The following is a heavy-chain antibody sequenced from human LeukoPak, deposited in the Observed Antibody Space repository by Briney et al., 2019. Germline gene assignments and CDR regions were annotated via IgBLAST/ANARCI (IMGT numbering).Heavy chain of an antibody. CDR2: IRYDESKK. CDR1: GFTFSYYG. V-gene: IGHV3-30*02. D-gene: IGHD1-26*01. Sequence: PGGSLRLSCAASGFTFSYYGMHWVRQAPSKGLEWVAFIRYDESKKFYGDSVKGRFTISRDNSKNTLYLQMNSLRTEDTAVYYCAKSHLPNAYSGTYYCDYWGQGTLVTVSS. CDR3: AKSHLPNAYSGTYYCDY. J-gene: IGHJ4*02.